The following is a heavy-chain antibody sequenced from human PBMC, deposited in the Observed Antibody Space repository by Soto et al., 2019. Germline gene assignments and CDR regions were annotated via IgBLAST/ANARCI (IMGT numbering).Heavy chain of an antibody. CDR1: GFTFRNFG. D-gene: IGHD3-16*01. J-gene: IGHJ4*02. V-gene: IGHV3-33*01. Sequence: QVQLVESGGGVVQPGRSLRLSCAASGFTFRNFGMNWVRQAPGKGLQWVALIWYDGSQEYYAGSVKGRFTISRDNSKNTLSLQTNSLRAEDTALYYFYASTYASSVLDGIYWGQGTLVTVSS. CDR2: IWYDGSQE. CDR3: YASTYASSVLDGIY.